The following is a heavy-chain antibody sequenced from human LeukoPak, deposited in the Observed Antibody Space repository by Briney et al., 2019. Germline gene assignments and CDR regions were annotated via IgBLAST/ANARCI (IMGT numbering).Heavy chain of an antibody. D-gene: IGHD5-12*01. CDR1: GYTFTGYY. CDR2: INPNSGGT. Sequence: ASVKVSCKASGYTFTGYYMHWVRQAPGQGLEWMGWINPNSGGTNYAQKFQGRVTMTRDTSISTAYMELSRLRSDDTAVYYCARSIAEWSGYDFVDERVLDYWGQGTLVTVSS. V-gene: IGHV1-2*02. J-gene: IGHJ4*02. CDR3: ARSIAEWSGYDFVDERVLDY.